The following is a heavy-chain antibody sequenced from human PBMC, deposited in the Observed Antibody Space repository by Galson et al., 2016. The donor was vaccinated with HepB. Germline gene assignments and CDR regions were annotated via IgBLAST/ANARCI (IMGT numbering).Heavy chain of an antibody. V-gene: IGHV4-31*03. CDR3: ARGTSRLSPFDL. J-gene: IGHJ2*01. Sequence: TLSLTCTVSGGSISSGGYYWTWIRQHPGKGLERIGYIYYSGSTFYNPSLKSRLTILVDTSKNQFSLKLSSVTAADTAVYYCARGTSRLSPFDLWGRGTLVTVSS. CDR1: GGSISSGGYY. CDR2: IYYSGST.